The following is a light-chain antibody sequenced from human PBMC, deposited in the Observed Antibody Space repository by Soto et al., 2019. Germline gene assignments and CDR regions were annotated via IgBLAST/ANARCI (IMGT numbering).Light chain of an antibody. CDR1: QSVSSK. CDR2: RAS. J-gene: IGKJ5*01. CDR3: QQLLSYPIT. Sequence: EIGMTQSPATLSVSPGERATLSCRASQSVSSKLAWYQQKPGQAPRLLIYRASTRATDIPARFSGSGSGTEFTLTISSLQPEDFATYYCQQLLSYPITFGQGTRLEIK. V-gene: IGKV3-15*01.